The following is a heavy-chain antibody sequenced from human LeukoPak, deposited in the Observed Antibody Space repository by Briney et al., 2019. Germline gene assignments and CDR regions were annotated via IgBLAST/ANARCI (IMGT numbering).Heavy chain of an antibody. D-gene: IGHD4-17*01. J-gene: IGHJ4*02. V-gene: IGHV1-2*02. Sequence: GASVKVSCKASGYTFTGYYMHWVRQAPGQGLEWMGWINPNSGGTNYAQKFQSRVTMTRDTSISTAYMELSRLRSDDTAVYYCARFIGHDYGDYEAGYFDYWGQGTLVTVSS. CDR3: ARFIGHDYGDYEAGYFDY. CDR1: GYTFTGYY. CDR2: INPNSGGT.